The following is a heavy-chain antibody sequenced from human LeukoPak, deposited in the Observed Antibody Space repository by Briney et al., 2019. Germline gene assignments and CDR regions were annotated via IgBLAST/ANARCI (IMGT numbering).Heavy chain of an antibody. J-gene: IGHJ4*02. D-gene: IGHD3-9*01. Sequence: QTGGSLRLSCAASGFSFNKYAMSWVRQAPGKGLQWVSAISGSGNTTYYADSVKGRFTISRDNSKNTLYLQMSSLRAADTAVYYCAKEERYYDILTGYYEGPYYFDYWGQGTLVTVSS. V-gene: IGHV3-23*01. CDR1: GFSFNKYA. CDR3: AKEERYYDILTGYYEGPYYFDY. CDR2: ISGSGNTT.